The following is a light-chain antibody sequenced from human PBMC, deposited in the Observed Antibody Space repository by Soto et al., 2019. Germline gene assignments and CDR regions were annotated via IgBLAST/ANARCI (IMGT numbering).Light chain of an antibody. V-gene: IGKV3-20*01. CDR2: GAS. CDR1: QSVSNSY. J-gene: IGKJ1*01. CDR3: EQDGSPPLT. Sequence: EIVLTQSPGTLSLSPGERATLSCRGSQSVSNSYLAWYQQKPGQAPRLLIYGASSRATGIPDRFSGSGSGTHVARTISRLAPEVFAVDYCEQDGSPPLTFGQGTNVEIK.